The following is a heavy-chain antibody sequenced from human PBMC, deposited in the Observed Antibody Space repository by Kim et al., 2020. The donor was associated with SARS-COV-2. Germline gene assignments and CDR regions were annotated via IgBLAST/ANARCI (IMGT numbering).Heavy chain of an antibody. CDR1: GFTFSSYS. Sequence: GGSLRLSCAASGFTFSSYSMNWVRQAPGKGLEWVSSISSSSSYIYYADSVKGRFTISRDNAKNSLYLQMNSLRAEDTAVYYCARGDGQLIPFDYWGQGTLVTVSS. D-gene: IGHD5-18*01. J-gene: IGHJ4*02. CDR3: ARGDGQLIPFDY. V-gene: IGHV3-21*01. CDR2: ISSSSSYI.